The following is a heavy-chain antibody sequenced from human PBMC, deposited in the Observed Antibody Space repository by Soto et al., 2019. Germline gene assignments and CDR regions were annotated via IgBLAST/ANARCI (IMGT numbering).Heavy chain of an antibody. CDR2: INHSGST. V-gene: IGHV4-34*01. CDR3: ARRYGKNAFDI. J-gene: IGHJ3*02. Sequence: SQTRSLPWGVSGGTLRGDWWSWIRQPPGKGLEWIGEINHSGSTNYNPSLKSRVTISVDTSKNQFSLKLSSVTAADTAVYYCARRYGKNAFDIWGQGTMVT. D-gene: IGHD5-18*01. CDR1: GGTLRGDW.